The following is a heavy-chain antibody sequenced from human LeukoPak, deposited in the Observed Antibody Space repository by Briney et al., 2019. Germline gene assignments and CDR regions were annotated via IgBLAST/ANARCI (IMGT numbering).Heavy chain of an antibody. CDR2: IYHSGST. D-gene: IGHD3-3*01. CDR1: GDSLRNGYY. Sequence: PSETLSLTCSVSGDSLRNGYYWGFIRQPPGKGLEWIGVIYHSGSTYYNPSLKSRVTISVDTSKNQFSLKLSSVTAADTAVYYCARIFGVVIMGYYMDVWGKGTTVTVSS. J-gene: IGHJ6*03. V-gene: IGHV4-38-2*02. CDR3: ARIFGVVIMGYYMDV.